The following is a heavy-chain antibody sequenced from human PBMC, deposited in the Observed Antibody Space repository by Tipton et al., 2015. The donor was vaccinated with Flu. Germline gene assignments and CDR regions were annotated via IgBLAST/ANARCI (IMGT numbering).Heavy chain of an antibody. Sequence: SLRLSCAASGFTFSSYEMNWVRQAPGKGLEWVSYISSSGSTIYYADSVKGRFTISRDNAKNSLYLQMNSLRAEDTAVYYCAREGYYDSSGDDAFDIWGQGTMVTVSS. CDR2: ISSSGSTI. J-gene: IGHJ3*02. V-gene: IGHV3-48*03. CDR1: GFTFSSYE. CDR3: AREGYYDSSGDDAFDI. D-gene: IGHD3-22*01.